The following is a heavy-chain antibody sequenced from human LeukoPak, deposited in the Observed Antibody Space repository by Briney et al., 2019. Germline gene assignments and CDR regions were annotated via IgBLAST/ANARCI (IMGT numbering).Heavy chain of an antibody. D-gene: IGHD2-2*01. CDR2: ISAYNGNT. CDR1: GYTFTSYG. CDR3: GSQRSPNVGYCSTTNCYFLDY. V-gene: IGHV1-18*01. Sequence: ASVKVSCKASGYTFTSYGISWVRQAPGQGLEWMGWISAYNGNTNYAQKLQGRVTMTTDTSTSTAYMELRSLRFEDTAVYYCGSQRSPNVGYCSTTNCYFLDYWGQGTLVTVSS. J-gene: IGHJ4*02.